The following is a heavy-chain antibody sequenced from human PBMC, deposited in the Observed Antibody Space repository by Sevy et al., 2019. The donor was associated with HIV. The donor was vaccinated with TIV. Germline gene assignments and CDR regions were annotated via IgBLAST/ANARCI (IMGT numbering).Heavy chain of an antibody. CDR3: ARGAYCSSTSCYYYYYYGMDV. CDR2: INHSGST. V-gene: IGHV4-34*01. D-gene: IGHD2-2*01. CDR1: GGSFSGYY. Sequence: SETLSLTCAVYGGSFSGYYWSWIRQPPGKGLEWIGEINHSGSTNYNPSLKSRVTISVDTSKNQFSLKLSSVTAADTAVYYCARGAYCSSTSCYYYYYYGMDVWGQRTTVTVSS. J-gene: IGHJ6*02.